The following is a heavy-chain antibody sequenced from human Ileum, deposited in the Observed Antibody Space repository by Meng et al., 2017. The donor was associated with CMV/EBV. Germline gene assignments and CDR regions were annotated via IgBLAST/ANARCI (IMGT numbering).Heavy chain of an antibody. CDR2: MNPNSGNT. V-gene: IGHV1-8*03. D-gene: IGHD6-19*01. J-gene: IGHJ4*02. CDR3: ARVVAVAGGGFDY. Sequence: KASGYTFTRYDINWVRQATGQGLEWMGWMNPNSGNTGYAQKFQGRVTITRNTSISTAYMELSSLRSEDTAVYYCARVVAVAGGGFDYWGQGTLVTVSS. CDR1: GYTFTRYD.